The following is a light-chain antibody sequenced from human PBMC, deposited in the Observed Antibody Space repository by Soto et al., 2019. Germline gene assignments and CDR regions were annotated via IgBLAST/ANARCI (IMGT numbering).Light chain of an antibody. CDR3: QQYNDWPPMT. CDR1: QSVSSN. Sequence: EIVMTQSPATLSVSPGERDTLSCRASQSVSSNLAWYQQKPGQAPRLLIYGASTRATGIPARFSGSGSGTEFTLTISSLQSEDFAIYYCQQYNDWPPMTFGQGTKVDIK. V-gene: IGKV3-15*01. J-gene: IGKJ1*01. CDR2: GAS.